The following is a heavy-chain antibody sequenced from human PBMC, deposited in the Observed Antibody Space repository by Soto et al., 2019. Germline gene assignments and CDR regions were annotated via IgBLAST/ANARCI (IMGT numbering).Heavy chain of an antibody. D-gene: IGHD6-19*01. CDR2: MNPNSGNT. J-gene: IGHJ6*02. CDR3: VRGRSSGWPYYYYGMEV. V-gene: IGHV1-8*01. CDR1: GYTFTSYD. Sequence: QVQLVQSGAEVKKPGASVKVSCKASGYTFTSYDINWVRQATGQGLEWMGWMNPNSGNTGYAQKFQGRVNMTRNTSISTAYMELSSLRSEDTAVYYCVRGRSSGWPYYYYGMEVWGQGTTVTVSS.